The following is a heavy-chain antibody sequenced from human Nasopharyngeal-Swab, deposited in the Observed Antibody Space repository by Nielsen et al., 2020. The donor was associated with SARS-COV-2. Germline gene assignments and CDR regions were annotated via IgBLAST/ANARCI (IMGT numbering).Heavy chain of an antibody. CDR2: ISSGGTTK. J-gene: IGHJ4*02. D-gene: IGHD3-22*01. V-gene: IGHV3-11*04. Sequence: GGSLRLSCAASGFSFSDYYMSWLRQAPGKGLEWISYISSGGTTKYYADSVKGRFAISRDNARRSLFLQMNSLRAEDTALYYCARRAYYYDSRGFYEDYWGQGNLVTVSS. CDR1: GFSFSDYY. CDR3: ARRAYYYDSRGFYEDY.